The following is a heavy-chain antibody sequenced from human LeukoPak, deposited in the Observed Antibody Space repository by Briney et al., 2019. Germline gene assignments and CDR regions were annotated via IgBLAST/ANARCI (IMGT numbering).Heavy chain of an antibody. CDR2: IWYDGSNK. D-gene: IGHD3-16*02. CDR1: GFTFSSYG. V-gene: IGHV3-33*01. CDR3: ARSRRVGGVIVPFDY. Sequence: PGGSLRLSCAASGFTFSSYGMHWVRQAPGKGLERVAVIWYDGSNKYSADSVKGRFTISRDNSKNTLYLQMNSLRAEDTAAYYCARSRRVGGVIVPFDYWGQGTLVTVSS. J-gene: IGHJ4*02.